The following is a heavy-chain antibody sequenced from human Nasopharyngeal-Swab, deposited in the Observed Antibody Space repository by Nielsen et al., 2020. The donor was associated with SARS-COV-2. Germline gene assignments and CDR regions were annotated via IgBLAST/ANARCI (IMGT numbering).Heavy chain of an antibody. CDR2: ISSDGSNK. V-gene: IGHV3-30*04. Sequence: GESLKISCAASGFTFSSYAMHWVRQAPGKGLEWVAVISSDGSNKYYADSVKGRFTISRDNSKNTLYLQMNSLRAEDTAVYYCARPLTGYYYFDYWGQGTLVTVSS. CDR3: ARPLTGYYYFDY. D-gene: IGHD3-9*01. CDR1: GFTFSSYA. J-gene: IGHJ4*02.